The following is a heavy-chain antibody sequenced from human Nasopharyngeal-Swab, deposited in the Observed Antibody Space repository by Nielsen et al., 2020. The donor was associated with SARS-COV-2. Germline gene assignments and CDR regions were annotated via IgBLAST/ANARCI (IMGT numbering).Heavy chain of an antibody. V-gene: IGHV4-34*01. J-gene: IGHJ4*02. D-gene: IGHD3-22*01. Sequence: SETLSLTCAVYGGSFSGYYWSWIRQPPGKGLEWIGEINHSGSTNYNPSLKSRVTISVDTSKNQFSLKLSSVTAADTAVYYCALQGYYYDSGGYWGQGTLVTVSS. CDR3: ALQGYYYDSGGY. CDR2: INHSGST. CDR1: GGSFSGYY.